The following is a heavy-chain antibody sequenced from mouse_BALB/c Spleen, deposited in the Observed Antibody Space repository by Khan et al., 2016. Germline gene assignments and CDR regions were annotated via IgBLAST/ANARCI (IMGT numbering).Heavy chain of an antibody. Sequence: QIQLVQSGPELKKPGETVKISCKASGYTFTNYGMNWVKQAPGKGLKWMGWINTNTGEPTYAEEFKGRFAFSLETSASTAYLQNNNLKDEDTATYFCARRQYSFYFDYWGQGTTLTVSS. V-gene: IGHV9-3*02. CDR1: GYTFTNYG. J-gene: IGHJ2*01. CDR3: ARRQYSFYFDY. CDR2: INTNTGEP.